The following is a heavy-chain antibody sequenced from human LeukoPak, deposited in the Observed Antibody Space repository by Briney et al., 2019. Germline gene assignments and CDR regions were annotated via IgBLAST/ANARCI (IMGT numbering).Heavy chain of an antibody. CDR2: IRGSSGST. CDR1: GFTFRIYA. CDR3: AKLLNDYGDYYFDY. Sequence: GGSLRLSCAASGFTFRIYAMSWVRQAPGKGLEWVSAIRGSSGSTYYADSVKGRFTISRDNSKNTLYLQMNNLRAEDTAVYYCAKLLNDYGDYYFDYWGQGTLVTVSS. D-gene: IGHD4-17*01. J-gene: IGHJ4*02. V-gene: IGHV3-23*01.